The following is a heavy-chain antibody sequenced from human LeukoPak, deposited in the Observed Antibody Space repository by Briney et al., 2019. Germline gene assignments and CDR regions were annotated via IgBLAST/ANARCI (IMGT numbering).Heavy chain of an antibody. CDR1: GGSFSGYY. CDR3: ARRPPACSSTSCYTSWFDP. J-gene: IGHJ5*02. CDR2: INHSGST. Sequence: SETLSLTCAVYGGSFSGYYWSWIRQPPGKGLEWIGEINHSGSTNYNPSLKSRVTISVDTSKNQFSLKLSSVTAADTAVYYCARRPPACSSTSCYTSWFDPWGQRTLVTVSS. V-gene: IGHV4-34*01. D-gene: IGHD2-2*02.